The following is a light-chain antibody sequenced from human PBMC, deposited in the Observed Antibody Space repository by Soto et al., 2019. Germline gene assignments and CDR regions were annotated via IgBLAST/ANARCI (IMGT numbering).Light chain of an antibody. V-gene: IGLV2-18*02. Sequence: QSALTQPPSVSGSPGQSVAISCTGPSSDVGSYNRVSWYQQPPGTAPKVMIYEVSNRPSGVPDRFSGSKSGNTASLTISGLQAEDEADYYCSSYTSSSTYVFGTGTKVTVL. CDR2: EVS. J-gene: IGLJ1*01. CDR1: SSDVGSYNR. CDR3: SSYTSSSTYV.